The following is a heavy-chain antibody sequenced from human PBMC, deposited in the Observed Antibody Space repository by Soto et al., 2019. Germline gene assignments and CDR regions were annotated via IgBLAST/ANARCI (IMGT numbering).Heavy chain of an antibody. D-gene: IGHD6-19*01. CDR3: ARGGGAVAGTPYYYYYGMDV. V-gene: IGHV4-59*01. Sequence: QVQLQESGPGLVKPSETLSLTCTVSGGSISSYYWSWIRQPPGKGLEWIGYIYYSGSTNYNPSPKRRVTISVDTSKNQFSLKLSSVTAADTAVYYCARGGGAVAGTPYYYYYGMDVWGQGTTVTVSS. CDR1: GGSISSYY. CDR2: IYYSGST. J-gene: IGHJ6*02.